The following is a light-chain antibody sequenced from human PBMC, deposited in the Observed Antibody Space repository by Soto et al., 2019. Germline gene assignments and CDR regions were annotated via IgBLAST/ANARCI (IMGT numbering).Light chain of an antibody. J-gene: IGKJ2*01. CDR2: GAS. Sequence: EIVLTQSPGTLSLSPGESATLSCRASQSVSSSQVAWYQLKPGQAPRLLIYGASGRAAGIPDRFSGVGSETDFTLTISRLEPADFAVYYCQQYATSPHTFGKGTKLEIK. CDR1: QSVSSSQ. CDR3: QQYATSPHT. V-gene: IGKV3-20*01.